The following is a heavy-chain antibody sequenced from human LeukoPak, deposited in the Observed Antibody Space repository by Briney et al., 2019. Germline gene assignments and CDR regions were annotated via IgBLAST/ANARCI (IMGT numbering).Heavy chain of an antibody. V-gene: IGHV4-39*01. CDR1: GGSISSHSYY. Sequence: SETLSLTCTVSGGSISSHSYYWGWIRQPPGKGLEWVGSLYYSGSTYYNPSLKSRVTISVDTSKNQFSLKLSSVTAADTAVYYCARAGCSGGSCSLGFDYWGQGTLVTVSS. CDR3: ARAGCSGGSCSLGFDY. D-gene: IGHD2-15*01. CDR2: LYYSGST. J-gene: IGHJ4*02.